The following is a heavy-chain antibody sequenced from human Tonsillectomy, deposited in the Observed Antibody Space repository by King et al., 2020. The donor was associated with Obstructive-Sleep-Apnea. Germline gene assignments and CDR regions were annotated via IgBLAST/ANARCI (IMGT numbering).Heavy chain of an antibody. V-gene: IGHV1-69*01. CDR1: GGTFSSYA. CDR3: ANGVAARQYYYYGLDV. Sequence: VQLVESGAEVKRPGSSVKVSCKASGGTFSSYAFIWVRLAPGQGLEWMGEIIPLYASTSNAEKFQGRVTITADESTSTAYMELSSLRSEYTAVYYCANGVAARQYYYYGLDVWGQGTTVTVSS. CDR2: IIPLYAST. D-gene: IGHD6-6*01. J-gene: IGHJ6*02.